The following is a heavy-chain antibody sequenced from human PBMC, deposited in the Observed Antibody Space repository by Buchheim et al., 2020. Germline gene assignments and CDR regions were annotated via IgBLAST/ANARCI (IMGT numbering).Heavy chain of an antibody. J-gene: IGHJ5*02. Sequence: QVQLVQSGAEVKKPGASVKVSCKASGYTFTSYYMHWVRQAPGQGLEWMGIINPSGGSTSYAQKFQGRVTMTRDTSTRTAYMELSSLRSEDTAVYYCARVEGYCTGGVCYRGGWFDPWGQGTL. D-gene: IGHD2-8*02. V-gene: IGHV1-46*01. CDR1: GYTFTSYY. CDR2: INPSGGST. CDR3: ARVEGYCTGGVCYRGGWFDP.